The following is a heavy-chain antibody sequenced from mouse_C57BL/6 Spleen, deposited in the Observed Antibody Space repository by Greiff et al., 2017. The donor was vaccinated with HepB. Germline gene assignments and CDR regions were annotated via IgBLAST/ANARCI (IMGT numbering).Heavy chain of an antibody. CDR1: GFSLTSYG. CDR2: IWSGGST. Sequence: VQLQESGPGLVQPSQSLSITCTVSGFSLTSYGVHWVRQSPGKGLEWLGVIWSGGSTDYNAAFISRLSISKDNSKSQVFFKMNSLQADDTAIYYCAREDYGLAYWGQGTLVTVSA. V-gene: IGHV2-2*01. J-gene: IGHJ3*01. CDR3: AREDYGLAY. D-gene: IGHD1-1*01.